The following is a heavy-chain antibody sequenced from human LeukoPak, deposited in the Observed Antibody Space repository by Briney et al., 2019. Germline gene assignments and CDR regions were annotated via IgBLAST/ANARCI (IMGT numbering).Heavy chain of an antibody. D-gene: IGHD6-13*01. V-gene: IGHV4-59*01. CDR1: GASITTYN. CDR3: ARVVAAAAWLDP. Sequence: SEILSLTCTVAGASITTYNWAWIRQPPGKGLEWSGYIYDNGSTKYNPSLKSRVTISVDTSMKQFSLKGSSVTAADTALYYCARVVAAAAWLDPWGQGILVTVSP. J-gene: IGHJ5*02. CDR2: IYDNGST.